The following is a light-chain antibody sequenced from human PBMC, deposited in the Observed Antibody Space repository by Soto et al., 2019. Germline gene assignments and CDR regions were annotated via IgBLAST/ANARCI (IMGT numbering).Light chain of an antibody. J-gene: IGKJ1*01. CDR1: QSISSW. CDR2: DAS. Sequence: DIQMTQSPSTLSASVGDRVTITCRASQSISSWLAWYQQKPGKAPKLLIYDASSLESGVPSRFSGSGSGTEFTLTIRSLQPDDFATYYCQQYKSYSVTFGQGTKVEI. V-gene: IGKV1-5*01. CDR3: QQYKSYSVT.